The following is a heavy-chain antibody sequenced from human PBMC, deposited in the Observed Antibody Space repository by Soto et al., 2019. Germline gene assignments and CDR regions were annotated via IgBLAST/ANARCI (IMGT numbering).Heavy chain of an antibody. D-gene: IGHD6-13*01. CDR2: IYTSGST. V-gene: IGHV4-4*07. J-gene: IGHJ5*02. Sequence: QVQLQESGPGLVKPSETLSLTCTVSGGSISDYYWRWIRQPAGKGLEWIGRIYTSGSTDYNPSLKSRVTISIDTSKNQFSLKVTSMAAADTAVYYCARGGYSSSWSPPPTRWFDPWGQGTLVTVSS. CDR1: GGSISDYY. CDR3: ARGGYSSSWSPPPTRWFDP.